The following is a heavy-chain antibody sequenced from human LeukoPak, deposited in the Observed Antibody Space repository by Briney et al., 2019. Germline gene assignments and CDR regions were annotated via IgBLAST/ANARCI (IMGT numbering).Heavy chain of an antibody. CDR2: IRYDGSNK. Sequence: GGSLRLSCAASGFTFSSYGMHWVRQAPGKGLEGVAFIRYDGSNKYYADSVKGRFTISRDNSKNTLYLQMNSLRAEDTAVYYCAKGTRGITMVRGVSRNIDNWFDPWGQGTLVTVSS. V-gene: IGHV3-30*02. CDR1: GFTFSSYG. J-gene: IGHJ5*02. CDR3: AKGTRGITMVRGVSRNIDNWFDP. D-gene: IGHD3-10*01.